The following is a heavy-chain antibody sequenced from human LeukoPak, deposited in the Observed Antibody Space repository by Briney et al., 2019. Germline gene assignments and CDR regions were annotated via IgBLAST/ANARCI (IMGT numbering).Heavy chain of an antibody. Sequence: SETLSLTCAVYGGSFSGYYWSWIRQPPGKGLEWIGEINHSGSTNYNPSLKSRVTISVDTSKNQFSLKLSSVTAADTAVYYCARVPVSYRGYYYGPYYYYGMDVWGQGTTVTASS. CDR3: ARVPVSYRGYYYGPYYYYGMDV. CDR2: INHSGST. J-gene: IGHJ6*02. V-gene: IGHV4-34*01. CDR1: GGSFSGYY. D-gene: IGHD3-22*01.